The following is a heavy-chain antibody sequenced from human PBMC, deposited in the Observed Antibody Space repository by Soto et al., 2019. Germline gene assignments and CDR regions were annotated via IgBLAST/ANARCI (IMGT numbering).Heavy chain of an antibody. CDR2: ISGGGGST. D-gene: IGHD5-18*01. Sequence: DVQLLESGGGLAQPGGSLRLSCEASGFIFSHYAMSWVRQAPGKGLEWVSAISGGGGSTDYVDSVKGRFTISRDISKNTLYLQMNSLRAEDTAVYYCAKLQAYSYGPGAYFDYWGQGTLVTVSS. J-gene: IGHJ4*02. V-gene: IGHV3-23*01. CDR3: AKLQAYSYGPGAYFDY. CDR1: GFIFSHYA.